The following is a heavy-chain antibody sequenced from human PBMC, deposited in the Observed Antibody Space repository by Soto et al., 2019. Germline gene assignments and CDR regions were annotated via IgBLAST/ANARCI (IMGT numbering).Heavy chain of an antibody. V-gene: IGHV3-74*01. Sequence: EVQLVESGGGLVQPGGSLRLSCAASGFTFSSYWMHWVRQAPGKGLVWVSRINSDGSSTSYADAVKGRFTISRDNAKNTLYLQMNSLRAEDTAVYYWARDYVGYYYSSGRRMPGYWGQGTLVTVSS. CDR2: INSDGSST. D-gene: IGHD3-10*01. CDR3: ARDYVGYYYSSGRRMPGY. J-gene: IGHJ4*02. CDR1: GFTFSSYW.